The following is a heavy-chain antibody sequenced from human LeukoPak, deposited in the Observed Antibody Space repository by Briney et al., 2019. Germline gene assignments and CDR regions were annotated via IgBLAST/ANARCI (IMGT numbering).Heavy chain of an antibody. J-gene: IGHJ3*02. CDR1: GGSISSSSYY. D-gene: IGHD5-12*01. V-gene: IGHV4-39*07. CDR2: IYHSGST. CDR3: ARLNIVATIGSAFDI. Sequence: PSETLSLTCTVSGGSISSSSYYWGWIRQPPGKGLEWIGSIYHSGSTYYNPSLKSRVTISVDRSKNQFSLKLSSVTAADTAVYYCARLNIVATIGSAFDIWGQGTMVTVSS.